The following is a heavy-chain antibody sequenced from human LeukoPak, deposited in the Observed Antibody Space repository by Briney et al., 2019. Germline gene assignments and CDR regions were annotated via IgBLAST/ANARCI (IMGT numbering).Heavy chain of an antibody. CDR1: GGTFSSYA. Sequence: SVKVSCKASGGTFSSYAISWVRQAPGQGLEWMGGIIPIFGTANYAQKFQGRVTITADESTSTAYMEMSSLRSEDTAVYYCARVVAAAGKELDYWGQGTLVTVSS. CDR3: ARVVAAAGKELDY. V-gene: IGHV1-69*13. J-gene: IGHJ4*02. D-gene: IGHD6-13*01. CDR2: IIPIFGTA.